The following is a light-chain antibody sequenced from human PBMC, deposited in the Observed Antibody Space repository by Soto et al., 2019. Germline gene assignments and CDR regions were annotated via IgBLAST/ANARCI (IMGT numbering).Light chain of an antibody. J-gene: IGKJ4*01. CDR1: QDVSRS. V-gene: IGKV1-9*01. CDR3: RQLWTYPPP. Sequence: DTQLTQSPSFLSASVGDRVTIACRASQDVSRSVGWYQQKPGTAPKLLISAASTLNSGVPSRFSGSGSGTAFPLTITTLHPEDFAPYYGRQLWTYPPPFGGGTRVEI. CDR2: AAS.